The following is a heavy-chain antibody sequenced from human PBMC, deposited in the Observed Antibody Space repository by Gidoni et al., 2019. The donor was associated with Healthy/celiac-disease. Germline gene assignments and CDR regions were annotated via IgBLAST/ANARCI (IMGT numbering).Heavy chain of an antibody. CDR3: TRSGGRVAAAGNNWFDP. D-gene: IGHD6-13*01. CDR1: GFTFSNAC. J-gene: IGHJ5*02. CDR2: IKSKTDGGTT. V-gene: IGHV3-15*07. Sequence: EVQLVESGGGLVKPGGSLRLSCAASGFTFSNACINWVRQAPGKGPEWVGRIKSKTDGGTTDYAAPVKGRFTISRDDSKNTLYLQMNSLKTEDTAVYYCTRSGGRVAAAGNNWFDPWGQGTLVTVSS.